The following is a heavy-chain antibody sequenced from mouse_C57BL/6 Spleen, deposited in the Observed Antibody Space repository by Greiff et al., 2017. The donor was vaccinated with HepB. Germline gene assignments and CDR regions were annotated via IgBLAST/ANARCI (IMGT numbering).Heavy chain of an antibody. CDR3: AREGGAQATGYFDY. CDR2: INPNNGGT. CDR1: GYTFTDYN. V-gene: IGHV1-18*01. Sequence: EVQLQQSGPELVKPGASVKIPCKASGYTFTDYNMDWVKQSHGKSLEWIGDINPNNGGTIYNQKFKGKATLTVDKSSSTAYMELRSLTSEDTAVYYCAREGGAQATGYFDYWGQGTTLTVSS. J-gene: IGHJ2*01. D-gene: IGHD3-2*02.